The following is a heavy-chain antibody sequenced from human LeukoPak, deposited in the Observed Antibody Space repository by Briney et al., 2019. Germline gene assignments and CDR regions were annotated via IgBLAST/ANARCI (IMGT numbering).Heavy chain of an antibody. CDR3: AKDLKYSSSWYVRGFDY. D-gene: IGHD6-13*01. J-gene: IGHJ4*02. CDR1: GFTFSSYG. CDR2: IWYDGSNK. Sequence: PGRSLRLSCAASGFTFSSYGMHWVRQAPGEGLEWVADIWYDGSNKYYADSVKGRFTISRDNSKNTLYLQMNSLRAEDTAVYYCAKDLKYSSSWYVRGFDYWGQGTLVTVSS. V-gene: IGHV3-33*06.